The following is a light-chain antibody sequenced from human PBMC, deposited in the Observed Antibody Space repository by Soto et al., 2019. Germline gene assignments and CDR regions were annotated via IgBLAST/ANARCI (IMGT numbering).Light chain of an antibody. V-gene: IGLV1-44*01. CDR1: RTNIGNNA. Sequence: QSVLTQTPSASGTPGQTVTISCSGSRTNIGNNAVSWYQQFPGTAPKLLIYNNNQRPSGVPGRFSGSKSGTSASLAISGLQSEDEADYYCATWDDSRNARGVFGGGTKLTVL. CDR2: NNN. J-gene: IGLJ3*02. CDR3: ATWDDSRNARGV.